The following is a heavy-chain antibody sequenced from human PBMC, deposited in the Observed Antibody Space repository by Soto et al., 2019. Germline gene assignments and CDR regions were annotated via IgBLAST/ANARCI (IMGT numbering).Heavy chain of an antibody. D-gene: IGHD2-15*01. CDR3: AIQCRGVTPHSSLP. CDR1: GGSISSYY. Sequence: PSETLSLTCTVSGGSISSYYWSWIRQPPGKGLEWIGYIYYSGSTYYNPPLKSRVTISVDTSKNQFSLTLTSVTAADTAVYYCAIQCRGVTPHSSLPWCQGPLVTLSS. CDR2: IYYSGST. V-gene: IGHV4-59*04. J-gene: IGHJ5*02.